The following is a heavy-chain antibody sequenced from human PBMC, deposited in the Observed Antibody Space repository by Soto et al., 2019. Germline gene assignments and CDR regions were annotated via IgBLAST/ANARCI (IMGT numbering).Heavy chain of an antibody. J-gene: IGHJ4*02. CDR3: AKIGSGSNSED. V-gene: IGHV3-53*01. D-gene: IGHD3-10*01. CDR2: IYSGGST. Sequence: GSLRHSYRAAGFTVINNYISLVRQAPGKGLEWVSVIYSGGSTYYADSVKGRFTISRDNSKNTLYLQMNTLRAEDTAVYYCAKIGSGSNSEDWGQGTLGTVSS. CDR1: GFTVINNY.